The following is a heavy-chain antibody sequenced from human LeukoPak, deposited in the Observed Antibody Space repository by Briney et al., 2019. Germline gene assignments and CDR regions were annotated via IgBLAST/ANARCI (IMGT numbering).Heavy chain of an antibody. CDR2: IKVDGSEQ. Sequence: PGGSLRLSCATSGFTFSTYWMSWVRQAPGKGLEWVANIKVDGSEQYYADSVKGRFTISRDNSKNTLYLQMNSLRAEDTAVYYCAKDSQIVVVPAATGTDYWGQGTLVTVSS. D-gene: IGHD2-2*01. CDR1: GFTFSTYW. J-gene: IGHJ4*02. CDR3: AKDSQIVVVPAATGTDY. V-gene: IGHV3-7*03.